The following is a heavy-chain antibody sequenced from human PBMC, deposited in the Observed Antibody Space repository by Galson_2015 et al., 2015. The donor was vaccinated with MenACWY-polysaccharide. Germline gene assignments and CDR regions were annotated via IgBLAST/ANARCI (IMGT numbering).Heavy chain of an antibody. CDR2: IWYDESDE. D-gene: IGHD1-1*01. V-gene: IGHV3-33*01. CDR3: ARADRNDGGRALDI. CDR1: GFTFSNYG. Sequence: SLRLSCAASGFTFSNYGMHWVRHAPGKGLEWMAVIWYDESDEYYADSVKGRFTISRDNSKNALYLQMNSLRAEDTAVYYCARADRNDGGRALDIWGQGTMVTVSS. J-gene: IGHJ3*02.